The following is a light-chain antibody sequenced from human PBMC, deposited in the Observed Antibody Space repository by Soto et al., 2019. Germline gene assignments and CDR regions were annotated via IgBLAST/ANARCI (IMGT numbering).Light chain of an antibody. CDR3: HHCSNRPRT. CDR1: QSVSSH. CDR2: GAS. V-gene: IGKV3-11*01. Sequence: IVMTLFPATFTATTGERATLSCRASQSVSSHLAWYQQKPVQAPRRLIYGASNRDTGMPARYSGSESGTDFHLTLSCLEAEALAVYCSHHCSNRPRTFSQGTGFAI. J-gene: IGKJ5*01.